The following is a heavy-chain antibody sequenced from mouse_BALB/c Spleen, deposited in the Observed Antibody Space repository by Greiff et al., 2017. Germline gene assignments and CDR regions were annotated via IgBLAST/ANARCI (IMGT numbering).Heavy chain of an antibody. CDR2: IDTSDSYT. J-gene: IGHJ2*01. CDR3: ARSLIHYSDFDY. CDR1: GYTFTDYW. D-gene: IGHD1-2*01. V-gene: IGHV1-69*01. Sequence: QVQLQQPGAELVMPGASVKMSCKASGYTFTDYWMHWVKQRPGQGLEWIGAIDTSDSYTSYNQKFKGKATLTVDESSSTAYMQLSSLTSEDSAVYYCARSLIHYSDFDYWGQGTTLTVSS.